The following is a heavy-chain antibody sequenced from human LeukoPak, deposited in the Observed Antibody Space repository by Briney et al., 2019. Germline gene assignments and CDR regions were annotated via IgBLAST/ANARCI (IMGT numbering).Heavy chain of an antibody. J-gene: IGHJ4*02. CDR1: GGSTSSYY. D-gene: IGHD5-24*01. CDR3: ARDRRDGYNL. V-gene: IGHV4-59*01. CDR2: IYYSGST. Sequence: SSETLSLTCTVSGGSTSSYYWSWIRQPPGKGLEWIGYIYYSGSTNYNPSLKSRVTISVDTSKNQFSLKLSSVTAADTAVYYCARDRRDGYNLWGQGTLVTVSS.